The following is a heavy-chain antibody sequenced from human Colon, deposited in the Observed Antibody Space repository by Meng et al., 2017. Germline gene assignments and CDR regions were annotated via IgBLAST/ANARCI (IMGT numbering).Heavy chain of an antibody. CDR1: GGSITNDNL. J-gene: IGHJ4*02. D-gene: IGHD3-22*01. Sequence: VRLQEAGPGLVKPSGNLPLTCAVSGGSITNDNLWSWVRQPPGKGLEWIGEIFHAGNTNYNPSLKSRVTMSLDKSKNQFSLTLTSVTAADTAVYYCARDFHSTMTVFDSWGQGTLVTVSS. CDR3: ARDFHSTMTVFDS. V-gene: IGHV4-4*02. CDR2: IFHAGNT.